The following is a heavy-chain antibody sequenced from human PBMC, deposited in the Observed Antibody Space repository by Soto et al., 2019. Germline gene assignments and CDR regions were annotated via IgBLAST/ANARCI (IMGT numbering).Heavy chain of an antibody. Sequence: SVKVSCKASGGTFSSYTISWVRQAPGQGLEWMGRIIPILGIANYAQKFQGRVTITADKSTSTAYMELSSLRSEDTAVYYCAREALRVTALVEWFDPCGKGSLVTV. D-gene: IGHD2-21*02. CDR3: AREALRVTALVEWFDP. CDR1: GGTFSSYT. J-gene: IGHJ5*02. CDR2: IIPILGIA. V-gene: IGHV1-69*04.